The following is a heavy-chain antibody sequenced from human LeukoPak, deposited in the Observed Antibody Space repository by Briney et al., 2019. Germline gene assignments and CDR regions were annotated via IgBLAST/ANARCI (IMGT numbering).Heavy chain of an antibody. CDR1: GFTFSSYG. V-gene: IGHV3-33*08. CDR2: IWYDGSNK. J-gene: IGHJ4*02. D-gene: IGHD2-21*02. CDR3: AREGRCGGDCYYDY. Sequence: GGSRRLSCAASGFTFSSYGMHWVRQAPGKGLEWVAVIWYDGSNKYYADSVKGRFTISRDNSKNTLYLQMNSLRAEDTAVYYCAREGRCGGDCYYDYWGQGTLVTVSS.